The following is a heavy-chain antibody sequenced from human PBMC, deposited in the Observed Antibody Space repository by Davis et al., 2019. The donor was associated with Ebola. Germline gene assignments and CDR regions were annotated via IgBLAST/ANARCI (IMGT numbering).Heavy chain of an antibody. CDR3: ARVHCGGDCYMYYFDY. J-gene: IGHJ4*02. Sequence: GGSLRLSCKGSGYSFTSYWIGWVRQLPGKGLEWMGIIYPGDSDTRYSPSFQGQVTIPADKSISTAYLQWSSLRASDTAMYYCARVHCGGDCYMYYFDYWGQGTLVTVSS. D-gene: IGHD2-21*02. CDR1: GYSFTSYW. CDR2: IYPGDSDT. V-gene: IGHV5-51*01.